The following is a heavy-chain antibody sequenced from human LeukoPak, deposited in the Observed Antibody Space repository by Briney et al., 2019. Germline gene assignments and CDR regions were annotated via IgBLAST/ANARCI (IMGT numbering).Heavy chain of an antibody. D-gene: IGHD2-2*01. J-gene: IGHJ6*04. V-gene: IGHV3-48*03. CDR1: GFTFGSYE. CDR3: AREWDSSTSKYYYYYGMDV. CDR2: ICSSGSTI. Sequence: PGGSLRLSCAASGFTFGSYEMNWVRQAPGKGLGWGSYICSSGSTIYYADSVKGRFTISRDNAKNSLYLQMNSLRAEDTAVYYCAREWDSSTSKYYYYYGMDVWGKGTTVTVSS.